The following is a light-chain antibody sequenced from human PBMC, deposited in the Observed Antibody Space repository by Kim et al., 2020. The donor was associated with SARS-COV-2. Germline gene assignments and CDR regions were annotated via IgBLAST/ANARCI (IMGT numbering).Light chain of an antibody. Sequence: LSPGERATLSCRASQVVTGNSLVWYQQKPGQAPRLLIFRASNRATGIPDRFSGGGSGTDFTLTIDRLEPEDFAVYHCQQYASQPRSFGQGTKVEI. CDR3: QQYASQPRS. CDR2: RAS. CDR1: QVVTGNS. V-gene: IGKV3-20*01. J-gene: IGKJ1*01.